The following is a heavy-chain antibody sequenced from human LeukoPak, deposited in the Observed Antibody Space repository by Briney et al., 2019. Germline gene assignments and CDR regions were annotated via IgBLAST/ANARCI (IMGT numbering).Heavy chain of an antibody. D-gene: IGHD2-2*01. J-gene: IGHJ6*02. V-gene: IGHV3-23*01. CDR3: TRRLVGSTWGNYYYGMDV. CDR1: GFTFSSYA. CDR2: ISADGGGT. Sequence: GGSLRLSCVVSGFTFSSYAMSWVRQAPGKGLEWVSGISADGGGTFYADSGKGRFAISRDNSKNFLYLQMNSLRADDTAVYYCTRRLVGSTWGNYYYGMDVWGQGTTVTVSS.